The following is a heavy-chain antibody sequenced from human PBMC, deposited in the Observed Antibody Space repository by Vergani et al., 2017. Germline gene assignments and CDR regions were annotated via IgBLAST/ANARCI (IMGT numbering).Heavy chain of an antibody. CDR1: GYTFTSYD. CDR2: MNPNSGNK. D-gene: IGHD1-1*01. J-gene: IGHJ4*02. Sequence: QVQLVQSGAEVKTPGASVTVSCKASGYTFTSYDIHWVRQATGQGLEWMGWMNPNSGNKGYAQKFQGRVTMTRKTSISTSSMELSSLRSEETAVYYCAIGWIPVPRYTYLDYWGQGTLVTVSS. V-gene: IGHV1-8*01. CDR3: AIGWIPVPRYTYLDY.